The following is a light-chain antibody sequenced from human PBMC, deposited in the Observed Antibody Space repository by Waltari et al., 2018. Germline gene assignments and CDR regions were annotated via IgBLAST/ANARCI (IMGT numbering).Light chain of an antibody. CDR1: GEYSAYA. Sequence: LVLTQSPSASASLGASVKLTCSLPGEYSAYAIAWHQQQPLKGPRYLLTVNSDGSHQKGDGLSHRFSGSSSDLDRYLIISRLQSDDEADYFCQTWGTGIQVFGSGTKLTVL. J-gene: IGLJ3*02. V-gene: IGLV4-69*01. CDR2: VNSDGSH. CDR3: QTWGTGIQV.